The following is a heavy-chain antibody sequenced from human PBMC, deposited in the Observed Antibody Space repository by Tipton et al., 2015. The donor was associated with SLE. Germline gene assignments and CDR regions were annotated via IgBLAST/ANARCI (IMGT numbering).Heavy chain of an antibody. CDR3: ARDEYRYDATGYHLLGHFDF. CDR2: INPRGST. Sequence: TLSLTCAVYGGSFSGYYWSWVRQPPGKGLEWIGDINPRGSTNYNPSLKSRVAILVDTSKSQFSLRLNSVTAADTAVYYCARDEYRYDATGYHLLGHFDFWGQGTLVTVSS. CDR1: GGSFSGYY. D-gene: IGHD3-22*01. V-gene: IGHV4-34*01. J-gene: IGHJ4*02.